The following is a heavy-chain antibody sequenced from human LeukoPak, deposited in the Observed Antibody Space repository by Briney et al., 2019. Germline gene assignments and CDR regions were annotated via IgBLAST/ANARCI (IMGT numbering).Heavy chain of an antibody. CDR3: AKDPNGDYVGAFGS. V-gene: IGHV3-23*01. D-gene: IGHD4-17*01. J-gene: IGHJ3*02. CDR1: GFTFSNYA. Sequence: GGSLRLSCAASGFTFSNYALIWVRQAPERGLQWVSAITGSGAGTYYEDSVKGRFTISRDNSKNTLYLQMNSLRAEDTAIYYCAKDPNGDYVGAFGSWGQGTMVTVSS. CDR2: ITGSGAGT.